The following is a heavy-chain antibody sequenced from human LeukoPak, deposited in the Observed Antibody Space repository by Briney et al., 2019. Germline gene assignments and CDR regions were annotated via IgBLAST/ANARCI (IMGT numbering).Heavy chain of an antibody. V-gene: IGHV3-30*18. CDR2: ISYDGSNK. D-gene: IGHD2-21*01. J-gene: IGHJ4*02. Sequence: GRSLRLSCAASGFIFSNHGMHWVRQAPGKGLEWVAVISYDGSNKYYADSVKGRFTISRDNSKNTPYLQMNSLRAEDTAVYYCAKDGILWSSRLGYFDYWGQGTLVTVSS. CDR1: GFIFSNHG. CDR3: AKDGILWSSRLGYFDY.